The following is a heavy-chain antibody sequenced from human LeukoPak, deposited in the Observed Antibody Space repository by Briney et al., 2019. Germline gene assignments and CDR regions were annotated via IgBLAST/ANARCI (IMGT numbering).Heavy chain of an antibody. CDR3: ARGRPDTSVPRTYYMDV. D-gene: IGHD5-18*01. CDR2: MSPNSGNT. Sequence: ASVKISCKASGFTFTSFYMHWVRQATGQGLEWMGWMSPNSGNTGSAQKFQGRVTFTRDTSISTSFMELSSLRSEDTAIYYCARGRPDTSVPRTYYMDVWGKGTTVTVSS. J-gene: IGHJ6*03. CDR1: GFTFTSFY. V-gene: IGHV1-8*03.